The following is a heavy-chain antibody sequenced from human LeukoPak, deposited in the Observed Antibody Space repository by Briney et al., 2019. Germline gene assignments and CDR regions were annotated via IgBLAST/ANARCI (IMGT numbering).Heavy chain of an antibody. CDR2: IYCGGNT. D-gene: IGHD4-17*01. Sequence: GGSLRLSCAASGFTFSDFYMSWVRQAPGEGLEWVTVIYCGGNTYYEDSVKGRFTISRDNSKNTLYLQMNSLGAEDTAVYYCARGIGSTVFFDYWGQGTLVTVSS. V-gene: IGHV3-53*01. CDR3: ARGIGSTVFFDY. CDR1: GFTFSDFY. J-gene: IGHJ4*02.